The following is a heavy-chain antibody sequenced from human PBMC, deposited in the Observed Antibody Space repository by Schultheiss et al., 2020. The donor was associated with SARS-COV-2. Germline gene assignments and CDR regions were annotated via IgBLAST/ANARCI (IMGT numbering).Heavy chain of an antibody. Sequence: SETLSLTCAVYGGSFSAYYWSWIRQPPGKGLEWIGEINHSGSINYNPSLKSRVTISVDTSTTQFSLKLSSVTAADTAVYYCARGDGRSYGMDVWGQGTTVTVSS. CDR3: ARGDGRSYGMDV. V-gene: IGHV4-34*01. J-gene: IGHJ6*02. CDR1: GGSFSAYY. CDR2: INHSGSI. D-gene: IGHD2-15*01.